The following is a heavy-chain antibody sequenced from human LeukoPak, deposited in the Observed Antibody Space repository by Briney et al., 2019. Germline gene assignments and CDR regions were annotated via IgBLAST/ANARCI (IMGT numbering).Heavy chain of an antibody. CDR1: GGSISGYY. D-gene: IGHD3-10*01. V-gene: IGHV4-59*01. CDR2: IYYSGST. Sequence: SETLSLTCTVSGGSISGYYWSWIRQPPGKGLEWIGYIYYSGSTNYNPSLKSRVTISVDMSKNQFSLKLSSVTAADTAVYYCARGNYGSGSYFDAFDIWGQGTMVTVSS. CDR3: ARGNYGSGSYFDAFDI. J-gene: IGHJ3*02.